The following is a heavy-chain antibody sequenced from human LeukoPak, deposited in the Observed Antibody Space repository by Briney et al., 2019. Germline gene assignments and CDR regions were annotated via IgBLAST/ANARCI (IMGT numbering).Heavy chain of an antibody. J-gene: IGHJ6*04. CDR2: IKQDGSQK. Sequence: GGSLRLSCAASGFTFNNYCMSWVRQAPGKGLQWVANIKQDGSQKFYVDSVKGRFTISRDNTKNSLYLQMNSLRAEDTAMYYCARDCIYDFWSGYYCVWGKGTTVTVSS. CDR1: GFTFNNYC. V-gene: IGHV3-7*01. CDR3: ARDCIYDFWSGYYCV. D-gene: IGHD3-3*01.